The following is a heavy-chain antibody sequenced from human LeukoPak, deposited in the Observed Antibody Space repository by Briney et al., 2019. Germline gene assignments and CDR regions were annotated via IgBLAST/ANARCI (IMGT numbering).Heavy chain of an antibody. Sequence: GGSLRLSCAASGFTFSSYEMNWVRQAPGKGLEWVSYISGSGSTIYYADSVKGRFTISRDNAKNSLYLQLNSLRAEDTAVSYCARGVRFGELLGWFDPWGQGTLVTVSS. V-gene: IGHV3-48*03. CDR3: ARGVRFGELLGWFDP. J-gene: IGHJ5*02. CDR1: GFTFSSYE. D-gene: IGHD3-10*01. CDR2: ISGSGSTI.